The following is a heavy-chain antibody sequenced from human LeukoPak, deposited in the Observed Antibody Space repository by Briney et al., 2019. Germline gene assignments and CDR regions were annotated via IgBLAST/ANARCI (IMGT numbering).Heavy chain of an antibody. V-gene: IGHV4-30-4*01. J-gene: IGHJ6*02. CDR2: IYYSGST. D-gene: IGHD4-17*01. CDR3: ARVTVTSQVSIPNYYYYYGMDV. CDR1: GGSISSGDYY. Sequence: PSETLSLTCTVSGGSISSGDYYWSWIRQPPGKGLEWIGYIYYSGSTYYNPSLKSRVTISVDTSKNQFSLKLSSVTAADTAVYYCARVTVTSQVSIPNYYYYYGMDVWGQGTTVTVSS.